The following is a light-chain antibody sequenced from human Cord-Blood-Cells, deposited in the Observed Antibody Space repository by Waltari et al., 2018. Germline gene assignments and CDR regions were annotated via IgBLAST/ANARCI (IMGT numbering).Light chain of an antibody. CDR2: GAS. J-gene: IGKJ4*01. Sequence: EIVMKQSPATLSVSPGERASLSCRASQSLSSNLAWYQQKPVQAPRLLIYGASTRATGIPARFSGSGSGTEFTLTISSLQSEDFAVYYCQQYNNWPLTFGGGTKVEIK. CDR1: QSLSSN. V-gene: IGKV3-15*01. CDR3: QQYNNWPLT.